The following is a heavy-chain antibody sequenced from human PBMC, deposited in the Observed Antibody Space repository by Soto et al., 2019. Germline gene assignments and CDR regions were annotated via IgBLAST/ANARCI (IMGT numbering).Heavy chain of an antibody. V-gene: IGHV4-39*01. J-gene: IGHJ6*02. Sequence: QLQLQESGPGLVEPSETLSLTCTVSGGSISSSSYYWGWIRQPPGKGLEWIGSIYYSGSTYYNPSLKSRVTISVDTSKNLFSLKLSSVTAADTAVYYCANLLRSYGMDVWGQGTTVTVSS. CDR2: IYYSGST. D-gene: IGHD3-22*01. CDR1: GGSISSSSYY. CDR3: ANLLRSYGMDV.